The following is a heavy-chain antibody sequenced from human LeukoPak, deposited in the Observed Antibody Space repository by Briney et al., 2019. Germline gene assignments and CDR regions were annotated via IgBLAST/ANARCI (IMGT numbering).Heavy chain of an antibody. V-gene: IGHV3-9*01. CDR3: AKDNYGDPRGWFDP. CDR2: ISWNSGSI. J-gene: IGHJ5*02. CDR1: GFTFDDYA. Sequence: GGSLRLSCAASGFTFDDYAMHWVRQAPGKGLEWVSGISWNSGSIGYADSVKGRFTISRDNAKNSLYLQMNSLRAEDTALYYCAKDNYGDPRGWFDPWGQGTLVTVSS. D-gene: IGHD4-17*01.